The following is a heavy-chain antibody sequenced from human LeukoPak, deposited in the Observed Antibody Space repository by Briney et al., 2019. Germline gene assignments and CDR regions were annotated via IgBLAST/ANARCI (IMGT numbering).Heavy chain of an antibody. CDR1: GGSISSYY. Sequence: PSETLSLTCTVSGGSISSYYWSWLRQPPGKGLEWIGYIYYSGSTNYNPSLKSRVTISVDTSKNQFSLKLSSVTAADTAVYYCARGIGYCSGGSCVGWFDPWGQGTLVTVSS. V-gene: IGHV4-59*01. J-gene: IGHJ5*02. CDR3: ARGIGYCSGGSCVGWFDP. D-gene: IGHD2-15*01. CDR2: IYYSGST.